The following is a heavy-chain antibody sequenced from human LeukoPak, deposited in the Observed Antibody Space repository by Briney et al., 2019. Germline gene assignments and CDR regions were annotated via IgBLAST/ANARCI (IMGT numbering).Heavy chain of an antibody. CDR3: ARVSSGWYQVYFDS. D-gene: IGHD6-19*01. Sequence: GGSLRLSCAASGFTFGDYYMGWIRQAPGKGLEWVSYISTSATTINYSDSVKGRFTISRDNAKNSLYLQMNSLRAEDTAVYYCARVSSGWYQVYFDSWGQGTLVTVSS. V-gene: IGHV3-11*01. J-gene: IGHJ4*02. CDR1: GFTFGDYY. CDR2: ISTSATTI.